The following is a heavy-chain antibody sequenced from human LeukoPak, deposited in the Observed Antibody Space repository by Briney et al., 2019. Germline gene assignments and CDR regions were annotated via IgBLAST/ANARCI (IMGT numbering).Heavy chain of an antibody. J-gene: IGHJ4*02. CDR1: GFTFSSYA. CDR2: ISYDGSNK. CDR3: ARGGYDSSGYSPY. V-gene: IGHV3-30*04. D-gene: IGHD3-22*01. Sequence: GGSLRLSCAASGFTFSSYAMHWVRQAPGKGLEWVAVISYDGSNKYYADSVKGRFTTSRDNSKNTLYLQMNSLRAEDTAVYYCARGGYDSSGYSPYWGQGTLVTVSS.